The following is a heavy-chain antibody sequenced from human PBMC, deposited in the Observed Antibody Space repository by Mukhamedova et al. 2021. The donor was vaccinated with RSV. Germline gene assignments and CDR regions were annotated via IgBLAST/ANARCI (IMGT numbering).Heavy chain of an antibody. J-gene: IGHJ4*02. D-gene: IGHD2-21*02. V-gene: IGHV4-59*01. Sequence: GLEWIGNIYYSGSTSYNASLKSRVTISVDMSKNQFSLKLTSVTTADTAVYYCARFGGCGGDCYVLDYLGQGTLVTVSS. CDR3: ARFGGCGGDCYVLDY. CDR2: IYYSGST.